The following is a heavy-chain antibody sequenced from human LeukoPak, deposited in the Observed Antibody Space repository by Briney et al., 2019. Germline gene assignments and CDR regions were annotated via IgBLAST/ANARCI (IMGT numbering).Heavy chain of an antibody. Sequence: SETLSLTCTVSGYSISSGYYWGWIRQPPGKGLEWIGSMYHTGSTYYNPSLKSRVTISVDTSKNQFSLKLSSVTAADTAVYYCARARLSIVATRIPDYWGQGTLVTVSS. D-gene: IGHD5-12*01. J-gene: IGHJ4*02. CDR2: MYHTGST. CDR1: GYSISSGYY. V-gene: IGHV4-38-2*02. CDR3: ARARLSIVATRIPDY.